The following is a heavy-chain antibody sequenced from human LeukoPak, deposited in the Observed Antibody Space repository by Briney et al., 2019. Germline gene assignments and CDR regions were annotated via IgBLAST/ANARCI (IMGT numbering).Heavy chain of an antibody. Sequence: QPGGSLRLSCAASGFTFGSYAMSWVRQAPGKGLEWVSAISGSGGSTYYADSVKGRFTISRDNSKNTLYLQMNSLRAEDTAVYYCARVGGNSVRRLVDYWGQGTLVTVSS. CDR1: GFTFGSYA. J-gene: IGHJ4*02. CDR3: ARVGGNSVRRLVDY. CDR2: ISGSGGST. V-gene: IGHV3-23*01. D-gene: IGHD4-23*01.